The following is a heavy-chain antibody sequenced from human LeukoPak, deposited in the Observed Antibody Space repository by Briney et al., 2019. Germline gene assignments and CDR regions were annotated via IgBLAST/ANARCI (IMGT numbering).Heavy chain of an antibody. V-gene: IGHV3-66*02. CDR2: IYSGGST. J-gene: IGHJ6*02. D-gene: IGHD4-23*01. Sequence: GGSLRLSCAASGFTDSSNYMSWVRQAPGEGLVGVSDIYSGGSTYYADSVKGRFTISRDNSKNTLYLQMNSLRAEDTAVYYCARDWRWKAVNYYYGMDVWGQGTTVTASS. CDR1: GFTDSSNY. CDR3: ARDWRWKAVNYYYGMDV.